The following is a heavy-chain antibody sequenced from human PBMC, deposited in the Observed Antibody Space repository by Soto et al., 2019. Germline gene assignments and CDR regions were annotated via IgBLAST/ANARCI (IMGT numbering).Heavy chain of an antibody. Sequence: SETLSLTCAVYGGSVHGYYWNWIRQPPGKGLEWIGEINHTGGTHYNPSLKSRVTMSVDTSKNQFSLRLSSVTAADTAIYYCATRITGCGLLIPPFDPWGQGIQVTVAS. V-gene: IGHV4-34*01. CDR2: INHTGGT. CDR1: GGSVHGYY. D-gene: IGHD1-20*01. CDR3: ATRITGCGLLIPPFDP. J-gene: IGHJ5*02.